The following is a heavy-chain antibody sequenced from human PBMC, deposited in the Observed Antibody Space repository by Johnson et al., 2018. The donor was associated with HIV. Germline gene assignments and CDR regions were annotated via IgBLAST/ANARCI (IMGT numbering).Heavy chain of an antibody. CDR2: ISYDGSNK. J-gene: IGHJ3*02. V-gene: IGHV3-30-3*01. Sequence: QVQLVESGGGVVQPGRSLRLSCAASGFTFSSYAMHWVRQAPGKGLEWVAVISYDGSNKYYADSVKGRFTISRDNSKNTLYLQMNSLRAEDTAVYYCARRGISSSWGAFDIWGQGTMVTVSS. D-gene: IGHD6-6*01. CDR1: GFTFSSYA. CDR3: ARRGISSSWGAFDI.